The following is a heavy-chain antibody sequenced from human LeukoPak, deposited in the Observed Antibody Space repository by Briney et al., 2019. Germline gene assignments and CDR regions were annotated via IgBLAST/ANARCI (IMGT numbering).Heavy chain of an antibody. Sequence: GGSLRLSCAASGFTFSSYGMNWVRQAPGKGLEGLSHISDSGSSVHYADSVKGRFTISRDNSKNSLYLEMNSLRVEDTAIYYCARDATTAIGTVYMAVWGKGTTVTISS. D-gene: IGHD1-1*01. CDR1: GFTFSSYG. CDR3: ARDATTAIGTVYMAV. V-gene: IGHV3-48*04. J-gene: IGHJ6*03. CDR2: ISDSGSSV.